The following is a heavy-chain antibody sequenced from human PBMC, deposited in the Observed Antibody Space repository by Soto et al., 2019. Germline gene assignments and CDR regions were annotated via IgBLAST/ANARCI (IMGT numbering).Heavy chain of an antibody. Sequence: PGGSLRLSCAASGFTFSSYGMHWVRQAPGKGLEWVAVIWYDGSNKYYADSVKGRFTISRDNSKNTLYLQMNSLRAEDTAVYYCARDKSPDYYYYMDVWGKGTKVTVSS. J-gene: IGHJ6*03. V-gene: IGHV3-33*01. CDR3: ARDKSPDYYYYMDV. CDR2: IWYDGSNK. CDR1: GFTFSSYG.